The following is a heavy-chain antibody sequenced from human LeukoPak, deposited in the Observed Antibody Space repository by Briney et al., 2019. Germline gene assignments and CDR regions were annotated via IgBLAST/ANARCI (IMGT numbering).Heavy chain of an antibody. V-gene: IGHV3-30*14. J-gene: IGHJ4*02. CDR1: GFTFNIYA. Sequence: PGRSLRLSCAASGFTFNIYAMHWVRQAPGKGLEWVAVISYDGSKTYYADSVKGRFTISRDTYKNTVYLQMNSLRAEDTAVYHCARGGPFTGTISTPRASDYWGQGLLVTVSS. D-gene: IGHD1-7*01. CDR2: ISYDGSKT. CDR3: ARGGPFTGTISTPRASDY.